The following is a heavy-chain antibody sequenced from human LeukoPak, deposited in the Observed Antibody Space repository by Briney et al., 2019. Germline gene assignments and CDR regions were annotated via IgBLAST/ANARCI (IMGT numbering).Heavy chain of an antibody. CDR3: VRESFSRGDFN. CDR2: IKYDGSEK. V-gene: IGHV3-7*01. J-gene: IGHJ4*02. D-gene: IGHD7-27*01. Sequence: AGGTLRLSCAASGFIFSTYWMTWVRQAPGKGLEWVATIKYDGSEKFHVDSVRGRFTISRDNAKNSLYLQMSSLTAEDTAVYYCVRESFSRGDFNWGQGTLVSVSS. CDR1: GFIFSTYW.